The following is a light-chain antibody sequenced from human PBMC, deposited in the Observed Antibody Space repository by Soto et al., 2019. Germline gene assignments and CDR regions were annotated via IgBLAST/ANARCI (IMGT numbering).Light chain of an antibody. CDR1: QSVSSK. CDR2: GAS. J-gene: IGKJ4*01. Sequence: ETVMTQSPATLSLSPGERATLSCRASQSVSSKLVWYQQKPGQAPRFLIYGASTRVTGIPARFRGSGSGTEFTLTIDSLQSEDFAVYYCQQYDDWPPAFGGGTKVEIK. V-gene: IGKV3-15*01. CDR3: QQYDDWPPA.